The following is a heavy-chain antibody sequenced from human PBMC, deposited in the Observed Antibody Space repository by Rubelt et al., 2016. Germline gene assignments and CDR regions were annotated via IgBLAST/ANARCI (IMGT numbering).Heavy chain of an antibody. CDR2: IYSGGST. Sequence: GKGLEWVSVIYSGGSTYYADSVKGRFTISRDNSKNTLYLQMNSLRAEDTAVYYCARGANLGSYFDYWGQGTLVTVSS. CDR3: ARGANLGSYFDY. J-gene: IGHJ4*02. V-gene: IGHV3-53*01.